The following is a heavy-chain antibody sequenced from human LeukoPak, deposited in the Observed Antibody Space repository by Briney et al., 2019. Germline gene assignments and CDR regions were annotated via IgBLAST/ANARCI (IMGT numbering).Heavy chain of an antibody. Sequence: GGSLRLSCAASGFTISSNDMSWVRQAPRQGLEWVSVIYSGGSTYYVDSVKGRFTISRDNSKNTLYLQMNSLRAEDTAVYYCARDQTFDIWGQGTMVTVSS. CDR1: GFTISSND. CDR3: ARDQTFDI. J-gene: IGHJ3*02. CDR2: IYSGGST. V-gene: IGHV3-53*01.